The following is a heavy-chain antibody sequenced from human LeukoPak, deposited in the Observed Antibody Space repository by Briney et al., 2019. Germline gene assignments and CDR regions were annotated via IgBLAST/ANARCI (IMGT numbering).Heavy chain of an antibody. J-gene: IGHJ4*02. CDR3: ARVGDYALKD. CDR1: GGSISNYY. Sequence: SETLSLTCTVSGGSISNYYWGWIRQPAGKGLEWIGRFYNSGSTNCNPSLKSRVTMSVDTPKNQFSLKLSSVTAADTAVYCCARVGDYALKDWGQGTLVTVSS. V-gene: IGHV4-4*07. CDR2: FYNSGST. D-gene: IGHD3-16*01.